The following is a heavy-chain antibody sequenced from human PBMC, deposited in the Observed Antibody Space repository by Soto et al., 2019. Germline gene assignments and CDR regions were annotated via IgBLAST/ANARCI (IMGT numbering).Heavy chain of an antibody. Sequence: PGGSLRLYCVASGFTFSTKSMTWVRQAPGKGLEWVSSLNSISNSVYYAESVRGRFTISRDNSRNSLYLQMNSLRPEDSGIYYCTRTPDYWGQGTLVTVSS. CDR3: TRTPDY. V-gene: IGHV3-21*01. CDR2: LNSISNSV. J-gene: IGHJ4*02. CDR1: GFTFSTKS.